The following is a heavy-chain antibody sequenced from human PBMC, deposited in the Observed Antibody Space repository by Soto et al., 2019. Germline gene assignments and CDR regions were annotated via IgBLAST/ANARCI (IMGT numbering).Heavy chain of an antibody. D-gene: IGHD2-2*01. CDR2: IYPDTGGT. CDR3: VRAQSRQLLLAWFYA. V-gene: IGHV1-2*02. Sequence: QVQLVQSGAEVKKPGASVTVSCEASGYTFIAHFIHWVRQAPGQGLEWMGWIYPDTGGTNYAQKFRDRVTITRDTSVSTAYMEVNGLKSDDTAVYYCVRAQSRQLLLAWFYARGQGTLVTVSS. J-gene: IGHJ5*02. CDR1: GYTFIAHF.